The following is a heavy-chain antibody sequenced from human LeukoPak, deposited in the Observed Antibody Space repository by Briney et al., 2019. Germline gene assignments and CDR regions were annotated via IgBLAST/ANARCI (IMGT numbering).Heavy chain of an antibody. CDR1: GFTLSSYS. D-gene: IGHD1-26*01. V-gene: IGHV3-21*01. CDR2: ISSSRSYI. J-gene: IGHJ4*02. Sequence: GGSLRLSCAASGFTLSSYSMKWVRQAAGKGVEGVSSISSSRSYIYYADSVKGRFTISRDNAKNSLYLQMNSLRAEDTAVYYCARVVGGDYYFDYWGQRTLVTVSP. CDR3: ARVVGGDYYFDY.